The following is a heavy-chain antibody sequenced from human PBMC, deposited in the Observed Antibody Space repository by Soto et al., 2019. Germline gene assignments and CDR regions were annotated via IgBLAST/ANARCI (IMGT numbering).Heavy chain of an antibody. CDR3: ARVDYDFWGGYYSHAFDI. CDR2: ISAYNGNT. D-gene: IGHD3-3*01. CDR1: GYTFTSYG. V-gene: IGHV1-18*01. Sequence: QVQLVQSGAEVKKPGASVKVSCKASGYTFTSYGISWVRQAPGQGLEWMGWISAYNGNTNYAQKLQGRVTMTTDTSTSTAYMELRSLRSDDTAVYYCARVDYDFWGGYYSHAFDIWGQGTMVTVSS. J-gene: IGHJ3*02.